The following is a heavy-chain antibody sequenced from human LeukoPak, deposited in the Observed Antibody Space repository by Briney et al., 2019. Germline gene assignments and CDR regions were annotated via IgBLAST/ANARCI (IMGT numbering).Heavy chain of an antibody. CDR2: ITSSSSYI. J-gene: IGHJ4*02. D-gene: IGHD6-19*01. V-gene: IGHV3-21*06. CDR3: ARDTSGWFPLDY. CDR1: GFTFSSYS. Sequence: PGGSLRLSCAASGFTFSSYSMNWVRQAPGKGLEWVSSITSSSSYIYYADSVKGRFTISRDNAKNSLFLQMNSLRAEDTAVYYCARDTSGWFPLDYWGQGTLVTVSS.